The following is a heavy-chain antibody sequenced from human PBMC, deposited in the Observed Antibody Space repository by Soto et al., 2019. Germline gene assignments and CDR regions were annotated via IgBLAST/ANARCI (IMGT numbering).Heavy chain of an antibody. V-gene: IGHV3-23*01. CDR3: AKDRDGYYYYYGMDV. CDR1: GFTFSSYA. CDR2: ISGSGGNT. D-gene: IGHD3-10*01. J-gene: IGHJ6*02. Sequence: EVQLLASGGGLVQPGGSLRLSCAASGFTFSSYAMSWVRQAPGKGLEWVSAISGSGGNTYYADSVKGRFTNSRDNSKNTVILQMNSLRAEDTAVYYCAKDRDGYYYYYGMDVWGQGTTVTVSS.